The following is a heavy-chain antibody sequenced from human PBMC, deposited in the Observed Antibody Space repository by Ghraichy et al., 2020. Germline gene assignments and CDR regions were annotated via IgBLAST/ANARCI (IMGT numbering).Heavy chain of an antibody. Sequence: ASVKVSCKASGYTFTSYGISWVRQAPGQGLEWMGWISAYNGNTNYAQKLQGRVTMTTDTSTSTAYMELRSLRSDDTAVYYCARDNYGDYSHHLSFFWDYWGQGTLVTVSS. CDR1: GYTFTSYG. J-gene: IGHJ4*02. V-gene: IGHV1-18*01. CDR3: ARDNYGDYSHHLSFFWDY. D-gene: IGHD4-17*01. CDR2: ISAYNGNT.